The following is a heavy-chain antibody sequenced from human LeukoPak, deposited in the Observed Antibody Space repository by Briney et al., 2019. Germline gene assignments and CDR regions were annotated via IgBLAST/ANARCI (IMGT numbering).Heavy chain of an antibody. CDR3: AREKSFLYYFDY. J-gene: IGHJ4*02. V-gene: IGHV3-30*02. D-gene: IGHD2/OR15-2a*01. Sequence: GGSLRLSCAASGFTFSGYGMHWVRQAPGKGLEWVAFIHYDGSNKYYADSVKGRFTISRDNSKNTLYLQMNSLRAEDTAVYYCAREKSFLYYFDYWGQGTLVTVSS. CDR2: IHYDGSNK. CDR1: GFTFSGYG.